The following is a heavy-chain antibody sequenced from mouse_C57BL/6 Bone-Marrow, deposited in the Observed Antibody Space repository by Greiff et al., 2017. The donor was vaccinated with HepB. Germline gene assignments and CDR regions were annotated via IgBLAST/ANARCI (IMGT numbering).Heavy chain of an antibody. CDR3: TRSPYYYGSRYFDY. V-gene: IGHV5-9-1*02. J-gene: IGHJ2*01. D-gene: IGHD1-1*01. CDR2: ISSGGDYI. Sequence: DVMLVESGEGLVKPGGSLKLSCAASGFTFSSYAMSWVRQTPEKRLEWVAYISSGGDYIYYADTVKGRFTISRDNARNTLYLQMSSLKSEDTAMYYGTRSPYYYGSRYFDYWGQGTTLTVSS. CDR1: GFTFSSYA.